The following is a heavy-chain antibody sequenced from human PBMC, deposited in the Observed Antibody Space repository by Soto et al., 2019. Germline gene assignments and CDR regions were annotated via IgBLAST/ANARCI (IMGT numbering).Heavy chain of an antibody. D-gene: IGHD5-12*01. V-gene: IGHV3-33*01. Sequence: QVQLVESGGGVVQPERSLRLSCAASEFTFSSYGMHWVRQAPGKGLEWVAVIWYDGSNKYYADSVKGRFTISRDNSKNTLYLQMNSLRAEDTAVYYCAREISLAGGYDLPYFDYWGQGTLVTVSS. CDR1: EFTFSSYG. CDR3: AREISLAGGYDLPYFDY. J-gene: IGHJ4*02. CDR2: IWYDGSNK.